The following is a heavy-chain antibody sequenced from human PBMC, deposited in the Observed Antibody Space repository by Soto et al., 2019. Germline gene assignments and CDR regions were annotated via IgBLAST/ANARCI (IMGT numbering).Heavy chain of an antibody. CDR3: ARSIVVVTSFGY. CDR1: GYTFTGYY. D-gene: IGHD3-22*01. V-gene: IGHV1-2*04. Sequence: ASVNVSCKASGYTFTGYYMHWVRQAPGQGLEWMGWIDPNSGGTNYAQKFQGWVTMTRDTSISTGYMELSRLRSDDTAVYYCARSIVVVTSFGYWGQGTLVTVSS. J-gene: IGHJ4*02. CDR2: IDPNSGGT.